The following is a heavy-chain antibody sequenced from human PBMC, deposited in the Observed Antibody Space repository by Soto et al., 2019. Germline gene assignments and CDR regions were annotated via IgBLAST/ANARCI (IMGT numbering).Heavy chain of an antibody. V-gene: IGHV1-69*01. CDR1: GGTFSSLA. Sequence: QVQLVQSGAEVKKPGSSVKVSCKASGGTFSSLAISWVRQAPGQGLEWMGGLVPVFGTANYAQKFQDRVTITADQSTSTSYMGLSSLRSEDQAVYYCARSPGVFDYWGQGTLVTVSS. J-gene: IGHJ4*02. D-gene: IGHD3-10*01. CDR2: LVPVFGTA. CDR3: ARSPGVFDY.